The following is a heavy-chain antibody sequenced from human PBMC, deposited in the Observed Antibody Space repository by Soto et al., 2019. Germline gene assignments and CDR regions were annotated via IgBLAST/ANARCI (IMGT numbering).Heavy chain of an antibody. V-gene: IGHV4-59*01. Sequence: QVQLQESGPGLVKPSETLSLTCTVSGGSISSYYWSWIRQPPGKGLEWIGYIYYSGSTNYNPSLKSRVTISVDTSTNQFSLRLSSVTAAETAVYYCARGDPLLWFGEKVYYGMDVWGQGTTVTVSS. CDR1: GGSISSYY. J-gene: IGHJ6*02. CDR2: IYYSGST. CDR3: ARGDPLLWFGEKVYYGMDV. D-gene: IGHD3-10*01.